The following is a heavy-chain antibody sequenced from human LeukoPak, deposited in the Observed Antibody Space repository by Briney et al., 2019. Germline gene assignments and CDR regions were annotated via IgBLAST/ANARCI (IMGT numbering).Heavy chain of an antibody. CDR2: ISAYNGNT. J-gene: IGHJ6*03. Sequence: APVKVSCKASGYTFTSYGISWVRQAPGQGLEWMGWISAYNGNTRYAQKLQGRVTMTTDSSTSTAYMELRSLRSDDTAVYYCARGPIIDIVVIPAAADYYHMDVWGKGTTVTVSS. V-gene: IGHV1-18*01. D-gene: IGHD2-2*01. CDR1: GYTFTSYG. CDR3: ARGPIIDIVVIPAAADYYHMDV.